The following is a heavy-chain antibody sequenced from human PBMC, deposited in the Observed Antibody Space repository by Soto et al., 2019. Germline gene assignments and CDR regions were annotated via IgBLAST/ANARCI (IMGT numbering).Heavy chain of an antibody. Sequence: QVQLVESGGGVVQPGRSLRLSCEASRFSFSTYAMHWVRQAPGKGLEWVAIISNDGSNKYYADSVKGRFTVSRDNSKNALYLQLNSLRAEATAVYYCARDSACASMKGNYRGRFAPWGQGTLVTVSS. D-gene: IGHD3-10*01. CDR2: ISNDGSNK. V-gene: IGHV3-30*04. CDR3: ARDSACASMKGNYRGRFAP. J-gene: IGHJ5*02. CDR1: RFSFSTYA.